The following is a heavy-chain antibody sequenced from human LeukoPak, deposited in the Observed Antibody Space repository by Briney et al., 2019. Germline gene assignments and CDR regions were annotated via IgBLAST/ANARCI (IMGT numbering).Heavy chain of an antibody. Sequence: PGGSLRLSCAASGFTVSSNYMSWVRQAPGKGLEWVSVIYSGGSTYYADSVKGRFTISRDNSKNTLYLQMNSLGAEDTAVYYCARTIVDYFDYWGQGTLVTVSS. CDR3: ARTIVDYFDY. J-gene: IGHJ4*02. CDR1: GFTVSSNY. CDR2: IYSGGST. V-gene: IGHV3-66*02. D-gene: IGHD1-26*01.